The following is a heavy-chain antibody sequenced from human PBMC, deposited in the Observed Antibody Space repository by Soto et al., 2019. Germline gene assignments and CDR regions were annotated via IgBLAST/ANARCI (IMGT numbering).Heavy chain of an antibody. CDR2: IIPIFGTA. D-gene: IGHD3-22*01. J-gene: IGHJ4*02. CDR3: ARDTPEYYDSSGYQYYFDY. Sequence: QVQLVQSGAEVKKPGSSVKVSCKASGGTFSSYAISWVRQAPGQGLEWMGGIIPIFGTANYAQKFQGRVTSTADESKSTAYMELSSLRSEDTAVYYCARDTPEYYDSSGYQYYFDYWGQGTLVTVSS. CDR1: GGTFSSYA. V-gene: IGHV1-69*12.